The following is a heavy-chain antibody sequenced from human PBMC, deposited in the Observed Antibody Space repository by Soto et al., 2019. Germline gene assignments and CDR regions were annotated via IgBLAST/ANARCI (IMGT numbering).Heavy chain of an antibody. V-gene: IGHV3-74*01. J-gene: IGHJ3*02. D-gene: IGHD2-21*01. CDR3: VTLFHYSYAFDI. CDR2: ITGDGNTI. CDR1: GFTFSKYW. Sequence: EVELVESGGGLVQPGGSLRLSCAASGFTFSKYWMHWVRQAPGKGLVWVARITGDGNTISYADSVRGRFAISRDNAKDTLYLQMNGLRAEDTAVYYCVTLFHYSYAFDIWGQWAMGCVSP.